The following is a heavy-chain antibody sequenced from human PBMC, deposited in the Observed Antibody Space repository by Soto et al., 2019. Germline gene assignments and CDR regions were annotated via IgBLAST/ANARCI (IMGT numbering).Heavy chain of an antibody. V-gene: IGHV3-9*01. D-gene: IGHD3-16*02. CDR2: ISWNSGSI. J-gene: IGHJ3*02. Sequence: GGSLRLSCAASGFTFDDYAMHWVRQAPGKGLEWVSGISWNSGSIGYADSVKGRFTISRDNAKNSLYLQMNSLRAEDTALYYCAKESGLYRFLSPYDAFDIWGQGTMVTVSS. CDR3: AKESGLYRFLSPYDAFDI. CDR1: GFTFDDYA.